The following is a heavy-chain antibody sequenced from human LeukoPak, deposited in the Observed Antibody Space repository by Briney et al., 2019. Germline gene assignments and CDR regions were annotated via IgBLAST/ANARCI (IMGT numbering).Heavy chain of an antibody. J-gene: IGHJ4*02. D-gene: IGHD6-6*01. CDR3: ARGLQYSSSTFDY. V-gene: IGHV4-39*07. CDR2: IYYSGST. Sequence: SETQSLTCTVSGGSISSSSYYWGWIRQPPGRGLEWIGSIYYSGSTYYNPSLKSRVTISVDTSKNQFSLKLSSVTAADTAVYYCARGLQYSSSTFDYWGQGARVSVSS. CDR1: GGSISSSSYY.